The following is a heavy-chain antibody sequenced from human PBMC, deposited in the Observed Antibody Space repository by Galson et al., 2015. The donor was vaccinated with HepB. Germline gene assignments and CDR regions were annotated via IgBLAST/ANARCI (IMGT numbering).Heavy chain of an antibody. V-gene: IGHV3-30*02. J-gene: IGHJ4*02. CDR1: GFTFSSYG. CDR2: IRYDGSNK. D-gene: IGHD2-15*01. Sequence: SLRLSCAASGFTFSSYGMHWVRQAPGKGLEWVAFIRYDGSNKYYADSVKGRFTISRDNSKNTLYLQMNSLRAEDTAVYYCAKAVGYCSGGSCYVHDYWGQGTLVTVSS. CDR3: AKAVGYCSGGSCYVHDY.